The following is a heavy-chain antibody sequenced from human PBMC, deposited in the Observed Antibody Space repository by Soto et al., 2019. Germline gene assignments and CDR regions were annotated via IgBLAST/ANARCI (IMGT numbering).Heavy chain of an antibody. CDR3: ARQQDIVVVPAATTRYYYYGMDV. J-gene: IGHJ6*02. V-gene: IGHV1-46*01. CDR1: GYTFTSYY. D-gene: IGHD2-2*01. Sequence: ASVKVSCKASGYTFTSYYMHWVRQAPGQGLEWMGIINPSGGSTSYAQKFQGRVTMTRDTSTSTVYMELSSLRSEDTAVYYCARQQDIVVVPAATTRYYYYGMDVWGQETTVTVSS. CDR2: INPSGGST.